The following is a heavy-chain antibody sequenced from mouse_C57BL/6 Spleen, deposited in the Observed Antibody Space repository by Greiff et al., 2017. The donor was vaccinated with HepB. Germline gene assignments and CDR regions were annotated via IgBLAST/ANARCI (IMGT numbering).Heavy chain of an antibody. V-gene: IGHV2-6-1*01. CDR2: IWSDGST. CDR3: ARHPDGYYYAMDY. CDR1: GFSLTSYG. Sequence: VMLVESGPGLVAPSQSLSITCTVSGFSLTSYGVHWVRQPPGKGLEWLVVIWSDGSTTYNSALKSRLSISKDNSKSQVFLKMNSLQTDDTAMYYCARHPDGYYYAMDYWGQGTSVTVSS. J-gene: IGHJ4*01. D-gene: IGHD2-3*01.